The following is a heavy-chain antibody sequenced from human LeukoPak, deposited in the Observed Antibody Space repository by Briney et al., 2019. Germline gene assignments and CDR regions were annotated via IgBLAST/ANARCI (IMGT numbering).Heavy chain of an antibody. CDR1: GGSISSSNW. CDR2: IYHSGST. D-gene: IGHD2-15*01. V-gene: IGHV4-4*02. CDR3: AIIGQGGYFDY. J-gene: IGHJ4*02. Sequence: PSETLSLTCGVSGGSISSSNWWTWVRPPTGKGLEWIGEIYHSGSTNYNPSLKSRVTISVYKSKNQFSLKVNSVTAADTAVYYCAIIGQGGYFDYWGQGTLVTVSS.